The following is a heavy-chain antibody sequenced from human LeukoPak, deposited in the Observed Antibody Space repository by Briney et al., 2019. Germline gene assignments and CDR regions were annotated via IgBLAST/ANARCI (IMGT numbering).Heavy chain of an antibody. D-gene: IGHD6-25*01. J-gene: IGHJ4*02. CDR3: ARGGGIAPGDFDY. CDR1: GYTLTELS. CDR2: FDPEDGET. Sequence: ASVKVSCKVSGYTLTELSMHWVRQAPGKGLEWMGGFDPEDGETIYAQKFQGRVTMTTDTSTSTAYMELRSLRSDDTAVYYCARGGGIAPGDFDYWGQGTLVTVSS. V-gene: IGHV1-24*01.